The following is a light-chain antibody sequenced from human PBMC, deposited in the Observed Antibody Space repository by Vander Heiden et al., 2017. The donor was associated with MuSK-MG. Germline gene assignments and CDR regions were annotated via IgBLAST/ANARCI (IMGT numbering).Light chain of an antibody. CDR2: DVT. V-gene: IGLV2-14*03. Sequence: QSALTQPASVSGSPGQSLTISCTGTSSDVGGSNYVSWYQHHPGIAPKLMIYDVTKRPSGVSNRFSGSKSGNTASLTISGLQAEDEAVYYCSSYTSSSTLGIFGGGTFLTVL. CDR1: SSDVGGSNY. CDR3: SSYTSSSTLGI. J-gene: IGLJ2*01.